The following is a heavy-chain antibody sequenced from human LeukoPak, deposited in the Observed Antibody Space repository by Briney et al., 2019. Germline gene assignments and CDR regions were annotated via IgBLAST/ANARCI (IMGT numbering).Heavy chain of an antibody. J-gene: IGHJ4*02. D-gene: IGHD5-18*01. V-gene: IGHV1-3*03. Sequence: ASVKVSCKASGYTFTSYAMHWVRQAPGQGLEWMGWINAGNGNTKYSQEFQGRVTITRDTSASTAYMELSSLRSEDMAVYYCARAERGYSYGMFDYWGQGTLVTVSS. CDR1: GYTFTSYA. CDR2: INAGNGNT. CDR3: ARAERGYSYGMFDY.